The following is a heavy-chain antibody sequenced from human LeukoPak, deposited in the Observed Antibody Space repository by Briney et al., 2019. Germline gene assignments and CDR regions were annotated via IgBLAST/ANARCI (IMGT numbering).Heavy chain of an antibody. CDR1: GGSISSSSYY. D-gene: IGHD2-2*01. Sequence: SETLSPTCTVSGGSISSSSYYWGWIRQPPGKGLEWIGSIYYSGSTYYNPSLKSRVTISVDTSKNQFSLKLSSVTAADTAVYYCARDQFVVVPAAPRDNWFDPWGQGTLVTVSS. V-gene: IGHV4-39*07. CDR2: IYYSGST. CDR3: ARDQFVVVPAAPRDNWFDP. J-gene: IGHJ5*02.